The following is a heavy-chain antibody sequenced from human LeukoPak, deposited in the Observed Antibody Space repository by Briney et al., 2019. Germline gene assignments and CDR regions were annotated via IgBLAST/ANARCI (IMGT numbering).Heavy chain of an antibody. J-gene: IGHJ4*02. V-gene: IGHV4-61*08. CDR1: GGSISSGGYY. D-gene: IGHD3-22*01. Sequence: SETLSLTCTVSGGSISSGGYYWSWIRQHPGKGLEWIGYIYYSGSTNYNPSLKSRVTISVDTSKNQFSLKLSSVTAADTAVYYCARAGYYDSSGYFDFDYWGQGTLVTVSS. CDR2: IYYSGST. CDR3: ARAGYYDSSGYFDFDY.